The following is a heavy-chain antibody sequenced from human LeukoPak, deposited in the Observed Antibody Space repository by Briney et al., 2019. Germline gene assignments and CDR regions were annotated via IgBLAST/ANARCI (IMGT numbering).Heavy chain of an antibody. D-gene: IGHD6-25*01. CDR1: GFTFSSYA. V-gene: IGHV3-30*04. Sequence: PGRSLRLSCAASGFTFSSYAMHWVRQAPGKGLEWVAVISYDGSNKYYADSVKGRFTISRDNSKNTLYLQMNSLRAEDTAVYYCARDYIAAAGGWFDPWGQGTLVTVSS. CDR2: ISYDGSNK. CDR3: ARDYIAAAGGWFDP. J-gene: IGHJ5*02.